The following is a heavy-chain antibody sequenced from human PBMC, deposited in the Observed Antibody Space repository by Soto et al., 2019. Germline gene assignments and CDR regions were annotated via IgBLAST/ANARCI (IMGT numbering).Heavy chain of an antibody. CDR3: ARAMGDYIWGSYPEGPDY. CDR1: GFTFSSYS. Sequence: GGSLRLSCAASGFTFSSYSMNWVRQAPGKGLEWVSYISSSSSTIYYADSVKGRFTISRDNAKNSLYLQMNSLRAEDTAVYYCARAMGDYIWGSYPEGPDYWGQGTLVTVSS. CDR2: ISSSSSTI. D-gene: IGHD3-16*01. J-gene: IGHJ4*02. V-gene: IGHV3-48*01.